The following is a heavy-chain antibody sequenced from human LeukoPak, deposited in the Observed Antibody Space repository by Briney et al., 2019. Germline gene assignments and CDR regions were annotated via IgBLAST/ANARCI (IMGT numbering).Heavy chain of an antibody. CDR2: IYPGDSDI. Sequence: GESLKISCKGSGYSFTSYWIGWVRQLPGKGLEWMGTIYPGDSDIRYSPSFRGQVTISADKSISTAYLQWSSLKASDTAMYYCARRLSGYYGDYWGQGTLVTVSS. D-gene: IGHD3-22*01. V-gene: IGHV5-51*01. CDR1: GYSFTSYW. J-gene: IGHJ4*02. CDR3: ARRLSGYYGDY.